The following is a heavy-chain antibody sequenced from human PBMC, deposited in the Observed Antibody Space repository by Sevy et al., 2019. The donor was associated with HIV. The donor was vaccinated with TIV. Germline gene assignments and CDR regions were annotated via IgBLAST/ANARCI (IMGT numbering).Heavy chain of an antibody. CDR3: TTEGILHYDSSGHYFDY. CDR2: IKSKTDGGTT. CDR1: GFTFSNAW. V-gene: IGHV3-15*01. J-gene: IGHJ4*02. Sequence: GGSLRLSCAASGFTFSNAWMSWVRQAPGKGLEWVGRIKSKTDGGTTDYAAPVKGRFTISRDDSKNTLYLQMNSLKTVDTAVYYCTTEGILHYDSSGHYFDYWGQGTLVTVSS. D-gene: IGHD3-22*01.